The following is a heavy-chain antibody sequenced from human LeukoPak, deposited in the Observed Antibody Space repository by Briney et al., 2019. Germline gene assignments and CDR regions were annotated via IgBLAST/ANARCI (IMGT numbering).Heavy chain of an antibody. CDR3: TRDHCTRSSCYEDYYHGMDV. J-gene: IGHJ6*02. D-gene: IGHD2-2*01. V-gene: IGHV1-2*02. Sequence: ASVKVSCKVSGYTFTAYFMHWVRQAPGQGLECMGWINPNTGYTETAQKFKGRVTMTRDTSISTAYMELSRLRSDDTAVYYCTRDHCTRSSCYEDYYHGMDVWGQGTTVTVSS. CDR1: GYTFTAYF. CDR2: INPNTGYT.